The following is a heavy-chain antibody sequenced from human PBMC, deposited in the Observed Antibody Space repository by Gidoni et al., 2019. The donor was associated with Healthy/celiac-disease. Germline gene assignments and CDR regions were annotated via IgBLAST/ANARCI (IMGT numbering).Heavy chain of an antibody. J-gene: IGHJ5*02. V-gene: IGHV3-33*01. D-gene: IGHD6-19*01. Sequence: QVQLVESGGGVVQPGRSLRLSCAASGFTFSSYGLHWVRQAPGKGLGWVAVIWYDGSNKYYADSVKGRFTISRDNSKNTLYLQMNSLRAEDTAVYYCARGAASIAVAGSGPNWFDPWGQGTLVTVSS. CDR1: GFTFSSYG. CDR3: ARGAASIAVAGSGPNWFDP. CDR2: IWYDGSNK.